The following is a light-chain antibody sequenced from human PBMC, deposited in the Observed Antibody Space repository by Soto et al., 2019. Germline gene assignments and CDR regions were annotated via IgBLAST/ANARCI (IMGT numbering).Light chain of an antibody. CDR2: AAS. CDR3: QQSNSSPPT. Sequence: DIQMTQSPSALSASVGDRVTITCRASQRITNYLNWYQHKPGQAPNLLIYAASTLQAGVPSRFRCSGSVTDFTLTISSLQPVDFSTYVCQQSNSSPPTFGGGTKVEIK. J-gene: IGKJ4*01. V-gene: IGKV1-39*01. CDR1: QRITNY.